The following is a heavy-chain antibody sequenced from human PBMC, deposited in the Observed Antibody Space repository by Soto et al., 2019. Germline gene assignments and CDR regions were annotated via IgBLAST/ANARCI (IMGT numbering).Heavy chain of an antibody. V-gene: IGHV4-34*01. D-gene: IGHD3-3*01. CDR3: AIRYYDFWSGYYEGYYYYGMDV. CDR1: GGSFSGYY. Sequence: PSETLSLTCAVYGGSFSGYYWSWIRQPPGKGLEWIGEINHSGSTNYNPSLKSRVTISVDTSKNQFSLKLSSVTAADTAVYYCAIRYYDFWSGYYEGYYYYGMDVWGQGTTVT. CDR2: INHSGST. J-gene: IGHJ6*02.